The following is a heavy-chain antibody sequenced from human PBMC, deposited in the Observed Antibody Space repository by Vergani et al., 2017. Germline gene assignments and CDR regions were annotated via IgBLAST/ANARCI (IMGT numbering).Heavy chain of an antibody. CDR1: GFTFSAYS. V-gene: IGHV3-48*01. D-gene: IGHD6-13*01. CDR2: IGVSDNSI. Sequence: DVRLVESGGGVVQPGGSLRFSCAASGFTFSAYSMNWVRQTPSKGLEWISYIGVSDNSIYYADSVMGRFAISRDNARNLLFLQMNNLRADDSALYFCVRDPDYSTVDSWGQGTLVTVS. J-gene: IGHJ4*02. CDR3: VRDPDYSTVDS.